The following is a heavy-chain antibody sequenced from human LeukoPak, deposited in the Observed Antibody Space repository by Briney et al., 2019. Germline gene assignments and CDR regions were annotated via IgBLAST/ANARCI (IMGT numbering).Heavy chain of an antibody. CDR3: ARRVRGVIPRFDY. V-gene: IGHV1-8*01. CDR1: GYTFTSYD. Sequence: ASVKVSCKASGYTFTSYDINWARQATGQGLEWMGWMNPNSGNTGYAQKFQGRVTMTRNTSISTAYMELSSLRSEDTAVYYCARRVRGVIPRFDYWGQGTLVTVSS. J-gene: IGHJ4*02. CDR2: MNPNSGNT. D-gene: IGHD3-10*01.